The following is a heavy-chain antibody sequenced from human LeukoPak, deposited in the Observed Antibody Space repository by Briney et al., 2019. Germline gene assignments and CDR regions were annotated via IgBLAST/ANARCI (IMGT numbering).Heavy chain of an antibody. D-gene: IGHD1-26*01. Sequence: GGSLRLSCAASGFTFSAYWMHWVRQGPGKGLLWVSHITGDGSNTNYADSVKGRFTISRDNAKNTLYLQLNSLRPEDSAVYYCARSGDGDFDSWGQGTLSPSRQ. CDR3: ARSGDGDFDS. V-gene: IGHV3-74*01. J-gene: IGHJ4*02. CDR1: GFTFSAYW. CDR2: ITGDGSNT.